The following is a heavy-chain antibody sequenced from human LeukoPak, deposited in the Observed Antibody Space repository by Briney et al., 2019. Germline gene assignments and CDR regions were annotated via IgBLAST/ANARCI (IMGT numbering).Heavy chain of an antibody. J-gene: IGHJ5*02. CDR3: ARGASTIFAHNWFDP. CDR2: IIPIFGTA. D-gene: IGHD3-3*01. V-gene: IGHV1-69*05. CDR1: GGAFSSYA. Sequence: ASVKVSCKASGGAFSSYAISWVRQAPGQGLEWMGGIIPIFGTANYAQKFQGRVTITTDESTSTAYTELSSLRSEDTAVYYCARGASTIFAHNWFDPWGQGTLVTVSS.